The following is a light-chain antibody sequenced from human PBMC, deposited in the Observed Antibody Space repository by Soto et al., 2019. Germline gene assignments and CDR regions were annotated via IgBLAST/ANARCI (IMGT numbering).Light chain of an antibody. J-gene: IGKJ2*01. CDR1: QSVSSSY. CDR3: QQYGSSPPYT. V-gene: IGKV3-20*01. Sequence: IVLTQSPGTLSLSPGERATLSCRASQSVSSSYLAWYQQKPGQAPRLLIYGASSRATGIQDRFSGSGSGTDFTLTISRLDPEDFAVYYCQQYGSSPPYTFGQGTKLEIK. CDR2: GAS.